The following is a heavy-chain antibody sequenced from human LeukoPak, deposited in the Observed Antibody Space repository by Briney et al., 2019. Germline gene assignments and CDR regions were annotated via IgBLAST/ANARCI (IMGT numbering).Heavy chain of an antibody. Sequence: GGSLRLSCAASGFTFSSYSMNWVRQAPGKGLEWVSYISSLSGTIYYADSVKGRFTISRDNAKNSLYLQMNSLRAEDTAVYYCARGGIPARGYYYYMDVWGKGTTVTVSS. CDR2: ISSLSGTI. J-gene: IGHJ6*03. V-gene: IGHV3-48*04. D-gene: IGHD6-6*01. CDR3: ARGGIPARGYYYYMDV. CDR1: GFTFSSYS.